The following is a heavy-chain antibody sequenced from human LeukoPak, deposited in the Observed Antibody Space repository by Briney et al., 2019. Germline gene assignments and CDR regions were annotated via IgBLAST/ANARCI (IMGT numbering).Heavy chain of an antibody. V-gene: IGHV3-7*04. D-gene: IGHD3-10*01. J-gene: IGHJ5*02. Sequence: PGGSLRLSCADSGFTFSSYWMSWVRQAPGKGLEWVANIKQDGSEKYSVDSVKGRFTISRGNAKNSLYLQMNSLRAEDTAVYYCARGGYGSGNYYPSWGQGTLVTVSS. CDR2: IKQDGSEK. CDR1: GFTFSSYW. CDR3: ARGGYGSGNYYPS.